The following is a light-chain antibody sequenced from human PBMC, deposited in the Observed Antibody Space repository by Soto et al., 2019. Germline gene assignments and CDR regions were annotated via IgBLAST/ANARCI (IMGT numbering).Light chain of an antibody. J-gene: IGKJ5*01. Sequence: ITHPACAMSPSVGYRVTITCRASQRISCWLAWYQQKSGKAPKFLIYKASSLEGGVPSRFSGSGSGTEFTLTSIRLQTYDFATYHCQQYYRYSAFGQGIRLDIK. CDR3: QQYYRYSA. V-gene: IGKV1-5*03. CDR1: QRISCW. CDR2: KAS.